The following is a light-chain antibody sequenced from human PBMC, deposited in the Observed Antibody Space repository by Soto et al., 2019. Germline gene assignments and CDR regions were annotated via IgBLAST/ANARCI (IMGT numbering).Light chain of an antibody. V-gene: IGKV1-8*01. CDR1: QGISSY. Sequence: AIRMTQSPSSLSASTGDRVTITCRASQGISSYLAWYQQKPGKAPKLLIYAASTLQSGVPSRFSGSGSGTDFTLTISCLQSEDFATYYCQQTHTFPLTFGPGSKVHIK. J-gene: IGKJ3*01. CDR2: AAS. CDR3: QQTHTFPLT.